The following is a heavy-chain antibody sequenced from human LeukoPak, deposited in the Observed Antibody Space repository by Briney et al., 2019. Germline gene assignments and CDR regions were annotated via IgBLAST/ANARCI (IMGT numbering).Heavy chain of an antibody. D-gene: IGHD5-18*01. CDR2: IYYSGST. J-gene: IGHJ6*03. V-gene: IGHV4-59*01. Sequence: SETLSLTCTVSGDSISSYYCSWIRQPPGKGLEWIGYIYYSGSTNYKSSLKSRVTISVDTSKNQFSLKLSSVTAADTAVYYCARTTEGGYSYGYFYYYYMDVWGKGTTVTISS. CDR3: ARTTEGGYSYGYFYYYYMDV. CDR1: GDSISSYY.